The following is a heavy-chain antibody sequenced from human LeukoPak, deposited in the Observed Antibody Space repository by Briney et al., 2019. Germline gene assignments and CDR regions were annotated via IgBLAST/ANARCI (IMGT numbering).Heavy chain of an antibody. D-gene: IGHD1-26*01. Sequence: GGSLRLSCAASGFTFDDYAMHWVRQAPGKGLEWVSLISGDGGSTYYADSVKGRFTISSDNSKNSLYLQMNSLRTEDTALYHCAKDMERSFDYWGQGTLVTVSS. V-gene: IGHV3-43*02. J-gene: IGHJ4*02. CDR1: GFTFDDYA. CDR3: AKDMERSFDY. CDR2: ISGDGGST.